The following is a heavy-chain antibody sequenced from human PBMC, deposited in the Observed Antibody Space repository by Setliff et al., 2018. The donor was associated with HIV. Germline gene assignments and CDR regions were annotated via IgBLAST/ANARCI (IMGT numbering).Heavy chain of an antibody. CDR2: VYHKGTT. CDR3: ASLNGDYYFDY. Sequence: SETLSLTCAVSGDSISNAIYSWSWIRQLPGKGLEWIGSVYHKGTTSYNPSLKSRVSLSVDKSKNHFSLNVTSVTAADTAIYFCASLNGDYYFDYWGQGILVTVSS. CDR1: GDSISNAIYS. J-gene: IGHJ4*02. V-gene: IGHV4-30-2*01.